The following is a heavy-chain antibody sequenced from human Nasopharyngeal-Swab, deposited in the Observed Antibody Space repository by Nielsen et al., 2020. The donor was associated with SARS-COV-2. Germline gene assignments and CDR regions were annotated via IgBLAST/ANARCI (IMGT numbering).Heavy chain of an antibody. Sequence: GESLKIPCAASEFTFSSYSMSWVRQAPGKGLEWVSSISSSSSYIYYADSVKGRFTISRDNAKNSLYLQMNSLRAEDTAVYYCARDAGRMMGPAMDVWGQGTTVTVSS. J-gene: IGHJ6*02. CDR3: ARDAGRMMGPAMDV. CDR1: EFTFSSYS. CDR2: ISSSSSYI. V-gene: IGHV3-21*01. D-gene: IGHD2-15*01.